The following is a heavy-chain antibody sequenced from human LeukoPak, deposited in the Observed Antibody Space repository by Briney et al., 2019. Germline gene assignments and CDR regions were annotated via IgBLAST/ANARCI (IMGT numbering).Heavy chain of an antibody. CDR2: IKQDGSDK. J-gene: IGHJ4*02. V-gene: IGHV3-7*01. D-gene: IGHD2-2*01. CDR1: GFTFTTHW. Sequence: GGSLRLSCAASGFTFTTHWMSWVRQAPGKGLEWVANIKQDGSDKFYVESVKGRFTISRDNAKNSLYLQMNSLRAEDTAVYYCAKDQIVVVRGDPFDYWGQGTLVTVSS. CDR3: AKDQIVVVRGDPFDY.